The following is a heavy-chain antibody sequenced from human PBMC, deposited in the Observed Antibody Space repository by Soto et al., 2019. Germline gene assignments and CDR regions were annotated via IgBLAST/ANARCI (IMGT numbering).Heavy chain of an antibody. J-gene: IGHJ4*02. CDR2: ISYDGSNK. D-gene: IGHD1-26*01. Sequence: QVQLVESGGGVVQPGRSLRLSCAASGFTFSSYAMHWVRRAPGKGLEWVAVISYDGSNKYYADSVKGRFTISRDNSKNTLYLQMNSLRAEDTAVYYCAREGVGATSINFDYWGQGTLVTVSS. V-gene: IGHV3-30-3*01. CDR3: AREGVGATSINFDY. CDR1: GFTFSSYA.